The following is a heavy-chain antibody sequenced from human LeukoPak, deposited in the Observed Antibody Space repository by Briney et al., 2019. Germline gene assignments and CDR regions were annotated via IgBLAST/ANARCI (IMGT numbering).Heavy chain of an antibody. CDR1: GSTFSSYW. D-gene: IGHD5-18*01. Sequence: HPGGSLRLSCAASGSTFSSYWMHWVRHTPGKGLVWVSRIKGDGSSTSYADSVKGRFTISRDNAKNTLYLQMNSLRAEDTAVYYCARDGYSFGHDFDYWGQGTLVTVSS. J-gene: IGHJ4*02. CDR2: IKGDGSST. CDR3: ARDGYSFGHDFDY. V-gene: IGHV3-74*01.